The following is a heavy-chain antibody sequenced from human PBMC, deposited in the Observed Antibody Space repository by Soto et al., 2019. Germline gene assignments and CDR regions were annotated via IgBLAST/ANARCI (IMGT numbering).Heavy chain of an antibody. J-gene: IGHJ4*02. CDR1: GFTFSSYA. Sequence: EVQLLESGGGLVQPGGSLRLSCAASGFTFSSYAMSWVRQAPGKGLAWVSGISVSGGSTYYADSVKGRFTISRDNSKNTLDLQMTSLRAEDTAVYYCASNTRYDPPDYWGQGTLVTVSS. CDR2: ISVSGGST. D-gene: IGHD3-16*01. V-gene: IGHV3-23*01. CDR3: ASNTRYDPPDY.